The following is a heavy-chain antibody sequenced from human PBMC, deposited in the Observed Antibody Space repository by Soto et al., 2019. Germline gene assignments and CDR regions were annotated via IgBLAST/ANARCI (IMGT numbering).Heavy chain of an antibody. J-gene: IGHJ4*02. Sequence: QVQLQESGPGLVKPSDTLSLTCTVSGDSVDRDYWNWIRLPPGKGFEWIGYIFSTGTTASNPSLKSRVTLSIDTSNNQFSLRLTSVSASDSAVYYCARWAAAAYTFESWGQGILVTVSA. CDR1: GDSVDRDY. CDR2: IFSTGTT. D-gene: IGHD3-16*01. CDR3: ARWAAAAYTFES. V-gene: IGHV4-59*08.